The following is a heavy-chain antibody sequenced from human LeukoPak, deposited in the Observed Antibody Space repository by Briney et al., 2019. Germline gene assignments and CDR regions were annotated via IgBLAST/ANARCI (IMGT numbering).Heavy chain of an antibody. D-gene: IGHD3-3*01. CDR3: ARVIGWEWLSHNWFDP. CDR1: GGSISSYY. V-gene: IGHV4-34*01. CDR2: INHSGST. J-gene: IGHJ5*02. Sequence: SETLSLTCTVSGGSISSYYWSWIRQPPGKGLEWIGEINHSGSTNYNPSLKSRVTISVDTSKNQFSLKLSSVTAADTAVYYCARVIGWEWLSHNWFDPWGQGTLVTVSS.